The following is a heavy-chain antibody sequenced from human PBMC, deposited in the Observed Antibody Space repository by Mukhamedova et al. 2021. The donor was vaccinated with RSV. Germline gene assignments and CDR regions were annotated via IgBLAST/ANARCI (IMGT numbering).Heavy chain of an antibody. D-gene: IGHD3-3*01. V-gene: IGHV4-30-2*04. J-gene: IGHJ5*02. CDR3: ARAHLVLRLLEWLPDWFDP. Sequence: PSLKSRVTISVDTSKNQFSLKLSSVTAADTAVYYCARAHLVLRLLEWLPDWFDPWGQGTLVTVSS.